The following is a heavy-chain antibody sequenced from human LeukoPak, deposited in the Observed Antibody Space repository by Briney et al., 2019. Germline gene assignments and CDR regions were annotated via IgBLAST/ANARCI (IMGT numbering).Heavy chain of an antibody. Sequence: GSLRLSCAASGFTFDDYGMSWVRQAPGKGLEWIGSIYHSGSTYYNPSLKSRVTISVDTSKNQFSLKLSSVTAADTAVYYCASGYGYYDFWSGYYTGKDWFDPWGQGTLVTVSS. CDR3: ASGYGYYDFWSGYYTGKDWFDP. V-gene: IGHV4-38-2*01. CDR1: GFTFDDYG. D-gene: IGHD3-3*01. CDR2: IYHSGST. J-gene: IGHJ5*02.